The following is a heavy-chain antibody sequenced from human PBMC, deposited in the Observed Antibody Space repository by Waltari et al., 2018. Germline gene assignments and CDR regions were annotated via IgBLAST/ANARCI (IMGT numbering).Heavy chain of an antibody. J-gene: IGHJ4*02. CDR3: AREWGVMVGTAGYYFDY. CDR1: GFTFSSYT. CDR2: ISSGSSYI. D-gene: IGHD3-9*01. V-gene: IGHV3-21*01. Sequence: EVQLVGSGGGLVKPGGSLRLSCAASGFTFSSYTMNWVRQAPGKGVEWVSSISSGSSYIFYADSVKGRFIISRDNAKNSLYLQMNSLRVEDTAVYYCAREWGVMVGTAGYYFDYWGQGSLVTVSS.